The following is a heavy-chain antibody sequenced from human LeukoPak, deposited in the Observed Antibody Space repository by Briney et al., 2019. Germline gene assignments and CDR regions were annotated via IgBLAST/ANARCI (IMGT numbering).Heavy chain of an antibody. J-gene: IGHJ4*02. CDR3: VREESGSYDY. CDR1: GFTFSSYG. V-gene: IGHV3-33*01. CDR2: IWYDGSNQ. D-gene: IGHD3-10*01. Sequence: GGSLRLSCAASGFTFSSYGMHWVRQAPGKGLEWVAVIWYDGSNQYYADSVKGRFTISRDNSKNTLYLQMSSLRAGDTAVYYCVREESGSYDYWGQGTLVTVSS.